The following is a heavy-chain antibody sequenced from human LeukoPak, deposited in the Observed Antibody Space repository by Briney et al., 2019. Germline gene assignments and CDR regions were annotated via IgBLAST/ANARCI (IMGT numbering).Heavy chain of an antibody. D-gene: IGHD3-22*01. CDR2: IKQDGSEK. CDR3: ARADSSGYKTYFDY. V-gene: IGHV3-7*01. Sequence: GGSLRLSCAASGFTFSSYWMSWVRQAPGKGLEWVANIKQDGSEKYYVDSVKGRFTISRDNAKNSPYLQMNSLRAEDTAVYYCARADSSGYKTYFDYWGQGTLVTVSS. CDR1: GFTFSSYW. J-gene: IGHJ4*02.